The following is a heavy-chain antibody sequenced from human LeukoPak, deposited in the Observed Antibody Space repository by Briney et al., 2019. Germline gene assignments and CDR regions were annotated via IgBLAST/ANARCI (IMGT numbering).Heavy chain of an antibody. J-gene: IGHJ6*03. Sequence: ASVKVSCKASGYTFTGYYMHWVRPAPGQGLEWMGIINPSGGSTSYAQKLQGRVTMTRDTSTSTVYMELSSLRSEDTAVYYCARSPIDTTVDYYYYYMDVWGKGTTVTISS. CDR1: GYTFTGYY. CDR2: INPSGGST. V-gene: IGHV1-46*04. CDR3: ARSPIDTTVDYYYYYMDV. D-gene: IGHD4-23*01.